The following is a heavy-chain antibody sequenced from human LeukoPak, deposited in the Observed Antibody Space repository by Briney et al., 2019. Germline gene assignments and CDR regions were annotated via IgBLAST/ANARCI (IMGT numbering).Heavy chain of an antibody. CDR3: VAAAGPRYYFDY. CDR2: ISYDGSNK. D-gene: IGHD6-13*01. J-gene: IGHJ4*02. V-gene: IGHV3-30*04. CDR1: GFTFSSYA. Sequence: GGSPRLSCAASGFTFSSYAMHWVRQAPGKGLEWVAVISYDGSNKYYADSVKGRFTISRDNSKNTLYLQMNSLRAEDTAVYYCVAAAGPRYYFDYWGQGTLVTVSS.